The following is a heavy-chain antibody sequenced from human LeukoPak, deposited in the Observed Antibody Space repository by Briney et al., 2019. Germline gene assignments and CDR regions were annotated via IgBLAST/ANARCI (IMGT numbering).Heavy chain of an antibody. CDR3: TRAQSYCTSSSCSADY. J-gene: IGHJ4*02. CDR2: INPSVGTT. Sequence: ASVKVSCKASGYTFTSYYIHWVRQAPGQGLEWMGIINPSVGTTKYPDKFQGRVTMTRDTSTSTVYMELSGLGSDDTATYYCTRAQSYCTSSSCSADYWGQGTLVTVSS. D-gene: IGHD2-15*01. V-gene: IGHV1-46*01. CDR1: GYTFTSYY.